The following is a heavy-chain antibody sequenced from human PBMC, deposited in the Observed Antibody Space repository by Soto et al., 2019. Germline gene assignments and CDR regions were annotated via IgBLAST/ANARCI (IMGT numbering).Heavy chain of an antibody. J-gene: IGHJ6*02. Sequence: SETRSLTFNASGGSISGYYWSWIRRPPGKGLEWIEYIYYSGSTNYNPSLECRVTISVDTSKNQFSLKLSSVIAADTAVYYCARDAGSGRHDYYYYYGMDVWGQGTTVTVSS. CDR1: GGSISGYY. D-gene: IGHD3-10*01. V-gene: IGHV4-59*01. CDR2: IYYSGST. CDR3: ARDAGSGRHDYYYYYGMDV.